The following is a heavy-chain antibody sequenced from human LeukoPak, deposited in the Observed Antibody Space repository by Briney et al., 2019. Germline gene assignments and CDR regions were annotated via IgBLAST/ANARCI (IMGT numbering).Heavy chain of an antibody. V-gene: IGHV3-30*04. D-gene: IGHD2-15*01. Sequence: GGSLRLSCAASGFTFSSYAMHWVRQAPGKGLEWVAVISYDGSNKYYADSVKGRFTISRDNSKNTLYLQMNSLRAEDTAVYYCARETVVASAFDIWGQGTMVTVSS. J-gene: IGHJ3*02. CDR1: GFTFSSYA. CDR2: ISYDGSNK. CDR3: ARETVVASAFDI.